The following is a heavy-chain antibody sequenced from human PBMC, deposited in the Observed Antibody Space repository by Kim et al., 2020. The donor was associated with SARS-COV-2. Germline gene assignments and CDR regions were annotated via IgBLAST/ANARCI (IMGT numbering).Heavy chain of an antibody. CDR1: GGSFSGYY. D-gene: IGHD4-17*01. J-gene: IGHJ3*02. CDR3: ARDPTGYGVDTDAFDI. Sequence: SETLSLTCAVYGGSFSGYYWSWIRQPPGKGLEWIGEINHSGSTNYNPSLKSRVTISVDTSKNQFSLKLSSVTAADTAVYYCARDPTGYGVDTDAFDIWGQGTMVTVSS. V-gene: IGHV4-34*01. CDR2: INHSGST.